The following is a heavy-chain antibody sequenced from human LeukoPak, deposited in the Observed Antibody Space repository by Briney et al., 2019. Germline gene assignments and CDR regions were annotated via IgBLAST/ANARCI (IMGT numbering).Heavy chain of an antibody. CDR3: ARTPQDYSPVGGYYFDY. CDR1: GFTVSSNY. CDR2: IYSGGST. Sequence: PGGSLRLSCAASGFTVSSNYMSWVRQAPGKGLEWVSVIYSGGSTYYADSVKGRFTISRDNSKNTLYLQMNSLRAEDTAVYYCARTPQDYSPVGGYYFDYWGQGTLVTVSS. V-gene: IGHV3-53*01. J-gene: IGHJ4*02. D-gene: IGHD4-11*01.